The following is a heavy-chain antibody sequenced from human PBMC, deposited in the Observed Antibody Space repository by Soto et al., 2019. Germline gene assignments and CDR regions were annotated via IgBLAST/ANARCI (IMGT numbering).Heavy chain of an antibody. V-gene: IGHV5-10-1*01. D-gene: IGHD3-22*01. Sequence: PGESVKISCXGSGYSFTSYWISWVRQMPGKGLEWMGRIDPSDSYTNYSPSFQGHVTISADKSISTAYLQWSSLKASDTAMYYCARNAPYDSSGDNYYYYGMDVWGQGTTVTVSS. J-gene: IGHJ6*02. CDR1: GYSFTSYW. CDR2: IDPSDSYT. CDR3: ARNAPYDSSGDNYYYYGMDV.